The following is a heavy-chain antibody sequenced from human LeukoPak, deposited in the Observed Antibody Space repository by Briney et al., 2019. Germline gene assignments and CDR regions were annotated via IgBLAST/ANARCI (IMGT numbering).Heavy chain of an antibody. V-gene: IGHV5-51*01. Sequence: GESLKISCKGSGYSFTSYWIGWVRQMPGKGLEWMGIIYPGDSDTRYSPSFQGQVTISADKSISTAYLQRSSLKASDTAMYYCARLSIVVVPAANNWFDPWGQGTLVTVSS. CDR3: ARLSIVVVPAANNWFDP. J-gene: IGHJ5*02. CDR2: IYPGDSDT. CDR1: GYSFTSYW. D-gene: IGHD2-2*01.